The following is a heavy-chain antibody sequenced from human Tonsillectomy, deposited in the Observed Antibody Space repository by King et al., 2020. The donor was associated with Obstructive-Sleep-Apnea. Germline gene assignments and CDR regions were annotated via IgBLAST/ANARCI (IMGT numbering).Heavy chain of an antibody. D-gene: IGHD3/OR15-3a*01. CDR3: AHRRGWTYYFDY. V-gene: IGHV2-5*02. Sequence: TLKESGPTLVKPTQTLTLTCTFSGFSLSTSGVGVGWIRQPPGKALEWLALIYWDEVKLYSPSLKSRLTITKDTSKNQVALTKTNMDPVDTATYYCAHRRGWTYYFDYWGQGTLVTVSS. CDR2: IYWDEVK. J-gene: IGHJ4*02. CDR1: GFSLSTSGVG.